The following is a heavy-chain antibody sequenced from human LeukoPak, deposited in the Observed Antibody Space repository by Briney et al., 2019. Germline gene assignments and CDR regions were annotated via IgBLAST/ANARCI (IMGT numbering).Heavy chain of an antibody. V-gene: IGHV4-31*03. CDR1: GGSISSGGYY. D-gene: IGHD6-13*01. CDR2: IYYSGST. Sequence: SQTLSLTCTVSGGSISSGGYYWSWIRQHPGKGLEWIGYIYYSGSTYYNPSLKSRVTISVDTSKNQFSLKLSCVTAAATAVYYCARRQPLVIAAAGHYFDYWGQGTLVTVSS. CDR3: ARRQPLVIAAAGHYFDY. J-gene: IGHJ4*02.